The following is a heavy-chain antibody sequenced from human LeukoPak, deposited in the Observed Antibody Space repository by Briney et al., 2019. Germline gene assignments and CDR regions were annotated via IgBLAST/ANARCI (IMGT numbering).Heavy chain of an antibody. J-gene: IGHJ2*01. V-gene: IGHV3-49*04. CDR2: IRSKTHGGTT. D-gene: IGHD6-13*01. Sequence: GGSLRLSCIASGFTFGDYAVSWVRQAPGKGLEWVGFIRSKTHGGTTEYAASVKGRFSISRDDSKSIAYLQMNSLKTEDTAVYYCARDRAGIAAIGIGYFDLWGRGTLVTVSS. CDR3: ARDRAGIAAIGIGYFDL. CDR1: GFTFGDYA.